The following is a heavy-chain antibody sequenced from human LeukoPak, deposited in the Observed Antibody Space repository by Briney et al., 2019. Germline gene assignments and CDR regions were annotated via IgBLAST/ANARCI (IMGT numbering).Heavy chain of an antibody. Sequence: GGSLRLSCAASGFTFSSYGMHWVRQAPGKGLEWVAVISYDGSNKYYADSVKGRFTISRDNSKNTLYLQMNSLRAEDTAVYYCAKGGHYYGSGSYYGTDYWSQGTLVTVSS. J-gene: IGHJ4*02. V-gene: IGHV3-30*18. CDR1: GFTFSSYG. CDR3: AKGGHYYGSGSYYGTDY. CDR2: ISYDGSNK. D-gene: IGHD3-10*01.